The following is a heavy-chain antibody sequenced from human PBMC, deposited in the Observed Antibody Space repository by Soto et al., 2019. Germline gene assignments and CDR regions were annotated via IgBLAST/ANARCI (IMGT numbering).Heavy chain of an antibody. Sequence: QVQLVQSGAEVKKPGSSVKVSCKASGGTFSSYAISWVRQAPGQGLEWMGGIIPIFGTANYAQKVQGRVTIHADESTSTAYMELSSLRSEDTAVYYCASWLDSGYDSGYWGQGTLVTVSS. CDR3: ASWLDSGYDSGY. CDR2: IIPIFGTA. J-gene: IGHJ4*02. D-gene: IGHD5-12*01. V-gene: IGHV1-69*01. CDR1: GGTFSSYA.